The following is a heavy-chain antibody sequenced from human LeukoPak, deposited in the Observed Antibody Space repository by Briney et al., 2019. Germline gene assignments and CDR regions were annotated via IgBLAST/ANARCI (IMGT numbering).Heavy chain of an antibody. CDR2: IVVGSGNT. V-gene: IGHV1-58*01. J-gene: IGHJ2*01. CDR1: GFTFTKSA. Sequence: ASVKVSCKASGFTFTKSAVQWVRQARGQRLEWIGWIVVGSGNTNYAQKFQERVTITKDMSTGTAYMELSSLRSEDTAVYYCGAGVGTVVRRRQTTDWYFDLWGRGTLVTVSS. CDR3: GAGVGTVVRRRQTTDWYFDL. D-gene: IGHD4-23*01.